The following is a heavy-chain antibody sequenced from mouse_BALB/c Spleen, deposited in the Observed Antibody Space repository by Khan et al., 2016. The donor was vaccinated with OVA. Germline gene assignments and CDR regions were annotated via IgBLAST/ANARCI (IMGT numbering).Heavy chain of an antibody. CDR2: IYPGSGNT. V-gene: IGHV1-77*01. Sequence: QVRLQQSGAELARPGTSVKLSCKASGYTFTDYNINWVKQRTGQGLEWIGEIYPGSGNTYYSEKLKGKATLTADKSSSTAYMQLSSLTSEDSAVYFCEREWGAWFPYWGQGTLVTVSA. J-gene: IGHJ3*01. CDR1: GYTFTDYN. CDR3: EREWGAWFPY.